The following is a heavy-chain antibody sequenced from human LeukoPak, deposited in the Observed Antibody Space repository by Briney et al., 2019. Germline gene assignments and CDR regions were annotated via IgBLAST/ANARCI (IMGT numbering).Heavy chain of an antibody. CDR1: GGTFSSYT. V-gene: IGHV1-69*02. J-gene: IGHJ4*02. CDR3: AASVVVPAASFDY. CDR2: IIPILGIA. D-gene: IGHD2-2*01. Sequence: ASVKVSCXASGGTFSSYTISWVRQAPGQGLEWMGRIIPILGIANYAQKFQGRVTITADKSTSTAYMELSSLRSEDTAVYYCAASVVVPAASFDYWGQGTLVTVSS.